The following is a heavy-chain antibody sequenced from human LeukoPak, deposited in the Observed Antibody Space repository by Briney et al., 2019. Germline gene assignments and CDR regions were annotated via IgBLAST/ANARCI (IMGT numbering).Heavy chain of an antibody. CDR1: GFTFSSYW. D-gene: IGHD4-17*01. Sequence: GGSLRLSCAASGFTFSSYWMSWVRQAPGKGLEWVANIKQDGSEKYYVDSVKGRFTISRDNAKNSLYLQMNSLRAEDTAVYYCARALHYGDYPYYYYYMDVWGKGTTVTISS. CDR2: IKQDGSEK. CDR3: ARALHYGDYPYYYYYMDV. V-gene: IGHV3-7*04. J-gene: IGHJ6*03.